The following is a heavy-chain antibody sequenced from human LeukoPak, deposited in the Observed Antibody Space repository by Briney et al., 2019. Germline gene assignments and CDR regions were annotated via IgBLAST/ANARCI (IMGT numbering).Heavy chain of an antibody. V-gene: IGHV1-18*01. CDR2: ISAYNGNT. Sequence: ASVKVSCTASGYTFTSYGISWVRQAPGQGLEWMGWISAYNGNTNYAQKLQGRVTMTTDTSTSTAYMGLRSLRSDDTAVYYCASNHDSSGYTPENDAFDIWGQGTMVTVSS. J-gene: IGHJ3*02. CDR3: ASNHDSSGYTPENDAFDI. CDR1: GYTFTSYG. D-gene: IGHD3-22*01.